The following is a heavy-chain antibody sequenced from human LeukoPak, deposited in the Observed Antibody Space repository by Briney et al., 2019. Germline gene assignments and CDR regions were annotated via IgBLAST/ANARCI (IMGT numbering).Heavy chain of an antibody. CDR3: ARDTFGYYYGSGSYSDFDY. Sequence: PGGSLRLPCAASGFTFSSYGMHWVRQAPGKGLEWVAVIWYDGSNKYYADSEKGRFTISRDNSKNTLYLQMNSLRAEDTAVYYCARDTFGYYYGSGSYSDFDYWGQGTLVTVSS. CDR1: GFTFSSYG. J-gene: IGHJ4*02. CDR2: IWYDGSNK. V-gene: IGHV3-33*01. D-gene: IGHD3-10*01.